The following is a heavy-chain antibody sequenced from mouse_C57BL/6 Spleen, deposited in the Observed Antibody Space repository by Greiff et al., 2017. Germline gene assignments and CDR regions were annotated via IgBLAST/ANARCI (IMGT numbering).Heavy chain of an antibody. CDR3: TSLGRWGDYFDY. Sequence: EVKLMESGGGLVQPGGSMKLSCVASGFTFSNYWMNWVRPSPEKGLEWVAQIRLKSDNYATHYAESVKGRFTISRDDSKSSVYLQMNNLRAEDTGIYYCTSLGRWGDYFDYWGQGTTLTVSS. CDR1: GFTFSNYW. V-gene: IGHV6-3*01. D-gene: IGHD4-1*01. CDR2: IRLKSDNYAT. J-gene: IGHJ2*01.